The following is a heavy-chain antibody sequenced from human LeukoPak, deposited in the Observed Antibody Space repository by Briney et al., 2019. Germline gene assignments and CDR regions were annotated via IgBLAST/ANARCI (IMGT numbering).Heavy chain of an antibody. V-gene: IGHV4-59*01. Sequence: SETLSLTCSVSSGSISTYYWSWIRQPPGKGLEWIAYIYYSGSTTYNPSLKSRVTISVDTSKNQFSLKLSSVTAADTAVYYCARVNGIFGNKYYFDYWGHGTLVTVSS. D-gene: IGHD3-3*01. CDR3: ARVNGIFGNKYYFDY. CDR1: SGSISTYY. J-gene: IGHJ4*01. CDR2: IYYSGST.